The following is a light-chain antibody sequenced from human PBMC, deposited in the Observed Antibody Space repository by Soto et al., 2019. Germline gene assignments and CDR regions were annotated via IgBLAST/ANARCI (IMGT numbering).Light chain of an antibody. CDR3: RSYAGSYTWV. V-gene: IGLV2-11*01. J-gene: IGLJ3*02. CDR1: GSDVGGYNY. CDR2: GVS. Sequence: QSALTQPRSVSGSPGQSVTISCTGTGSDVGGYNYVSCYHHHPGKAPKSLFLGVSKRPPGVPDRFSGSKSGNTASLTISGLQAEDEADYYCRSYAGSYTWVFGGGTKLTVL.